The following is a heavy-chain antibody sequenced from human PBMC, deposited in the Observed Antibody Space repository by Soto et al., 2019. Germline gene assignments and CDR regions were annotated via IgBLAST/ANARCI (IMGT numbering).Heavy chain of an antibody. CDR2: ISYDGSNK. D-gene: IGHD5-12*01. J-gene: IGHJ4*02. CDR1: GFTFSSYA. CDR3: ARGYSGYDYSFDY. Sequence: QVQLVESGGGVVQPGRSLRLSCAASGFTFSSYAMHWVRQAPGKGLEWVAVISYDGSNKYYADSVKGRFTISRDNSKNTLYLQMNSLRAEDTAVYYCARGYSGYDYSFDYWGQGTLVTVSS. V-gene: IGHV3-30-3*01.